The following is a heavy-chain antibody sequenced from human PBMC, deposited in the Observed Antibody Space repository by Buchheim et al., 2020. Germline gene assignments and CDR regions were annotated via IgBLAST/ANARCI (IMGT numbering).Heavy chain of an antibody. CDR1: GFTFSDYS. CDR3: TRVGAYGDSNFEY. Sequence: QVQLVESGGGLVKPGGSLRLSCAASGFTFSDYSMSWIRQAPGKGLQWISYISSRSGDTNYADSVTGRFTISRDNAKNSVYLQMNSLRAEDTAVYYCTRVGAYGDSNFEYWGQGTL. J-gene: IGHJ4*02. V-gene: IGHV3-11*05. CDR2: ISSRSGDT. D-gene: IGHD4-17*01.